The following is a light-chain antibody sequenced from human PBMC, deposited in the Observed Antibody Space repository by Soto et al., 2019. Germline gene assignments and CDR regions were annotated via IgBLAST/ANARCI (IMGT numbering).Light chain of an antibody. CDR2: GND. V-gene: IGLV1-40*01. J-gene: IGLJ3*02. Sequence: QAVVTQPPSVSGAPGQRVTISCSGSSSNIGAGYDVHWYQQVPGAAPKLLIFGNDNRPSGVPDRFSGSKSGTSASLAITGLQAEDEADYSCQAYDNSLSAWVFGGGTKLTVL. CDR1: SSNIGAGYD. CDR3: QAYDNSLSAWV.